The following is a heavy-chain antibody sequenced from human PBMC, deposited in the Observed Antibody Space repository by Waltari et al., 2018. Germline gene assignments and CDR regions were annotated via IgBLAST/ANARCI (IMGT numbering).Heavy chain of an antibody. CDR3: ARDTSKQWVVGGGY. J-gene: IGHJ4*02. D-gene: IGHD6-19*01. Sequence: QVQLVQSGAEVKKPGASVKVSCKASGYTFTGYYMHWVRQAPGQGLEWMGWINPNRGGTNYEKKVQGRVPMTRDTSIRTAYKELGRRGSDRPAVYYCARDTSKQWVVGGGYWGQGTLVTVSS. V-gene: IGHV1-2*02. CDR2: INPNRGGT. CDR1: GYTFTGYY.